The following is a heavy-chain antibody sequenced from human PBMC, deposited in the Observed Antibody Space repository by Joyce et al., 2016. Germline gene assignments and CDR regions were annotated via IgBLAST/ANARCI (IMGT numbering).Heavy chain of an antibody. Sequence: QVQLQESGPGLVKPSGTLSLPCAVSGGSISSRNWWSWVRQPPGKGLELSGEIYPSGSTNDNPSLQSRVTISVDTSKNQFSLKLSAVTAADTAVYYCARYRSGGYQYYFDYWGQGTLVTVSS. V-gene: IGHV4-4*02. CDR2: IYPSGST. CDR3: ARYRSGGYQYYFDY. J-gene: IGHJ4*02. CDR1: GGSISSRNW. D-gene: IGHD5-12*01.